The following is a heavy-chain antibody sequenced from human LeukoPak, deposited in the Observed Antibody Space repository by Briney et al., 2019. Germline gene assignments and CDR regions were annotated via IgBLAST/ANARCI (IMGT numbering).Heavy chain of an antibody. CDR1: GFTVSSNY. CDR2: IYSGGST. V-gene: IGHV3-53*01. D-gene: IGHD6-6*01. J-gene: IGHJ5*02. CDR3: AGSKSSSTGWFDP. Sequence: GGSLRLSCAASGFTVSSNYMSWVRQAPGKGLEWVSVIYSGGSTYYADSVKGRFTISRGNSKNTLYLQMNSLRAEDTAVYYCAGSKSSSTGWFDPWGQGTLVTVSS.